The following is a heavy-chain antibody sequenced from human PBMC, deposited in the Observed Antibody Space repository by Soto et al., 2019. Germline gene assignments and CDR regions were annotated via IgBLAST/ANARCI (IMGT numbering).Heavy chain of an antibody. V-gene: IGHV3-30*18. D-gene: IGHD3-16*02. CDR1: GFTFSSYG. CDR3: AKMGVLIVDEYYFDY. CDR2: ISYDGSNK. J-gene: IGHJ4*02. Sequence: QVQLVESGGGVVQPGRSLRLSCAASGFTFSSYGMHWVRQAPGKGLEWVAVISYDGSNKYYADSVKGRFTISRDNSKNTLDLQMNSLRAEDTAVYYCAKMGVLIVDEYYFDYWGQGTLVPVSS.